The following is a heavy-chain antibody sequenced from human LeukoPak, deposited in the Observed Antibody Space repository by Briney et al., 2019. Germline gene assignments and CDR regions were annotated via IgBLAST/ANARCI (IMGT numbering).Heavy chain of an antibody. D-gene: IGHD3-10*01. CDR2: ISGSGGST. J-gene: IGHJ3*02. CDR3: AKFGLAGSGRYHDAFDI. V-gene: IGHV3-23*01. Sequence: PGGSLRLSCAASGFTFSSYGMTWVRQAPGKGLEWASAISGSGGSTYYADSVKGRSTISRGNSKNTLYLQMNSLRAEDTAVYYCAKFGLAGSGRYHDAFDIWGQGTMVTVSS. CDR1: GFTFSSYG.